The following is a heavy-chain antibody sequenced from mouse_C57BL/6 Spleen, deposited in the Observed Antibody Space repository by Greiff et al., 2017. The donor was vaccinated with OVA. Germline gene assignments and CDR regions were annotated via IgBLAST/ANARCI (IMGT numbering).Heavy chain of an antibody. J-gene: IGHJ2*01. Sequence: DVKLVESGGGLVKPGGSLKLSCAASGFTFSSYAMSWVRQTPEKRLEWVATISDGGGYTYYPENVKGRFTISRDNAKNNLYLHMRHLKSEDTAMYYCSRDEDRGSYFDYWGQGTTLTVAS. CDR1: GFTFSSYA. CDR3: SRDEDRGSYFDY. V-gene: IGHV5-4*01. CDR2: ISDGGGYT.